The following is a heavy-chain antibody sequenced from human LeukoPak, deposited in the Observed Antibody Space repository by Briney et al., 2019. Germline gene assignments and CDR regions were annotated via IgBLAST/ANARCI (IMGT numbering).Heavy chain of an antibody. CDR2: IYYSGST. Sequence: SETLSLTCTVSGGSISSSSYYWGWIRQPPGKGLEWIGSIYYSGSTYYNPSLKSRVTISVDTSKNQFSLKLSSVTAADTAVYYCARHGLPLYSNTGWFDPWGQGTLVTVSS. CDR3: ARHGLPLYSNTGWFDP. CDR1: GGSISSSSYY. V-gene: IGHV4-39*01. D-gene: IGHD4-11*01. J-gene: IGHJ5*02.